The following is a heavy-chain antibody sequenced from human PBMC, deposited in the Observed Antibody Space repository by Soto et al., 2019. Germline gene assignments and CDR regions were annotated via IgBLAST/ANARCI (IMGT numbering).Heavy chain of an antibody. D-gene: IGHD3-10*01. CDR1: GFTFSSYS. Sequence: PGGSLRLSCAASGFTFSSYSMNWVRQAPGKGLEWVSSISSSSSYIYYADSVKGRFTISRDNAKNSLYLQMNSLRAEDTAVYYCAVYGSGRYGMDVWGQGTTVTVSS. V-gene: IGHV3-21*01. CDR3: AVYGSGRYGMDV. J-gene: IGHJ6*02. CDR2: ISSSSSYI.